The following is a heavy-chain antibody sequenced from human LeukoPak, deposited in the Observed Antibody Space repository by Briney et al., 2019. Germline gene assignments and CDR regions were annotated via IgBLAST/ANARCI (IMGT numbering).Heavy chain of an antibody. Sequence: TLSLTCSVSGGSISRCVYSGMCIRQPPGKGLEWIGHIYQSGNTYYNPSLKSRVAISVDRSKNQFSLKLSSVTAADTAVYYCARVRGWYYFDYWGQGTLVTVSS. CDR3: ARVRGWYYFDY. CDR2: IYQSGNT. D-gene: IGHD6-19*01. V-gene: IGHV4-30-2*01. J-gene: IGHJ4*02. CDR1: GGSISRCVYS.